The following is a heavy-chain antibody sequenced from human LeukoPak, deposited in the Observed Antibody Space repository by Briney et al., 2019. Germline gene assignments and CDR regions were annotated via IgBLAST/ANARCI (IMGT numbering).Heavy chain of an antibody. D-gene: IGHD6-13*01. CDR1: GGSISNYY. V-gene: IGHV4-59*08. Sequence: SETLSLTCTVSGGSISNYYWSWIRQPTGKGLEWIGYIYSSGSTSYNPSLKSRVTISVDTSKNQVSLKLSSVTAADTALYYCARRYSSYGIDVWGQGTTVTVSS. J-gene: IGHJ6*02. CDR2: IYSSGST. CDR3: ARRYSSYGIDV.